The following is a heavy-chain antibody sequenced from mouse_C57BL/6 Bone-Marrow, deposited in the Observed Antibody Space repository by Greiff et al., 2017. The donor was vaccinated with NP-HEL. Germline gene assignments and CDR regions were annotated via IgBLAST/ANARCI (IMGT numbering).Heavy chain of an antibody. D-gene: IGHD2-5*01. Sequence: EVHLVESGGGLVKPGGSLKLSCAASGFTFSDYGMHWVRQAPEKGLEWVAYISSGSSTIYYADTVKGRFTISRDNSKNTLFLRMTSLRSEDTAMYYCARDYSNYVYAMDYWGQGTSVTVSS. CDR1: GFTFSDYG. V-gene: IGHV5-17*01. J-gene: IGHJ4*01. CDR3: ARDYSNYVYAMDY. CDR2: ISSGSSTI.